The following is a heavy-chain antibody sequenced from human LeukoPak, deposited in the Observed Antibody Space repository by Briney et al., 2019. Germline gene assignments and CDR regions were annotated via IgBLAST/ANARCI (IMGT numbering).Heavy chain of an antibody. D-gene: IGHD6-13*01. J-gene: IGHJ6*03. CDR3: ARDRHIAAAVYYYYMDV. CDR2: INAYIGNT. CDR1: GYTFTSYI. Sequence: ASVKVSCKASGYTFTSYIIRWVRQAPGQGLEWVGWINAYIGNTDYAQRVQCRVTMTTDTSTSTAYMEVRSLRSDGTAVYYCARDRHIAAAVYYYYMDVWGKGTPVTVSS. V-gene: IGHV1-18*01.